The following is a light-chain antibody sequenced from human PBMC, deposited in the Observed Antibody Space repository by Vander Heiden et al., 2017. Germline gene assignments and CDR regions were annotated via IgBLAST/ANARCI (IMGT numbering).Light chain of an antibody. J-gene: IGLJ1*01. V-gene: IGLV2-14*03. CDR2: YVT. Sequence: QSALTQPASVSGSPGQSITISCTATSSDVGAYNYVSWYQQHPGKAPKLIIYYVTNRSSGVSNRFSGSKSGNTASLTTSGLQAEDEADYYCSSYTSSNTLVFGTGTKVTVL. CDR3: SSYTSSNTLV. CDR1: SSDVGAYNY.